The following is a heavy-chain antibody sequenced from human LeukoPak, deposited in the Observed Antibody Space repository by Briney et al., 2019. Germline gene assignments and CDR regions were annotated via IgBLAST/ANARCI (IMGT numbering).Heavy chain of an antibody. V-gene: IGHV3-23*01. Sequence: SGGSLRLSCAASGFTFSSYAMSWVRQAPGKGLEWVSAISGSGGSTYYADSVKGRFTISRDNSKSTLYLQMNSLRAEDTAVYYCAKDWGDILTGFDYWGQGTLVTVSS. J-gene: IGHJ4*02. CDR3: AKDWGDILTGFDY. CDR2: ISGSGGST. CDR1: GFTFSSYA. D-gene: IGHD3-9*01.